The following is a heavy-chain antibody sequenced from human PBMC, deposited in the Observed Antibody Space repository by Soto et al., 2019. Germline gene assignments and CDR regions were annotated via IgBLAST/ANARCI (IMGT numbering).Heavy chain of an antibody. Sequence: TSETLSLTCTVSGGSISSYYWSWIRQPPGKGLEWIGYIYYSGSTNYNPSLKSRVTISVDTSKNQFSLKLSSVTAADTAVYYCARGAHSSGWGGNWFDPWGQGTLVTVSS. V-gene: IGHV4-59*01. J-gene: IGHJ5*02. CDR2: IYYSGST. CDR1: GGSISSYY. CDR3: ARGAHSSGWGGNWFDP. D-gene: IGHD6-19*01.